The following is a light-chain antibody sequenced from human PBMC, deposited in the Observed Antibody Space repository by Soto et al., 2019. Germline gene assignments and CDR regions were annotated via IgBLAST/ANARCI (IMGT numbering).Light chain of an antibody. CDR2: GAS. Sequence: DIPMTQSPSTLSASVGDRVTITCRASQSISSWLAWYQQKPGKAPKLLIYGASSLESGVPSRFSGSGSGTEFTLTISSLQPDDFATYYCQQYNSYPYTFGQGTKLEIK. CDR3: QQYNSYPYT. V-gene: IGKV1-5*01. CDR1: QSISSW. J-gene: IGKJ2*01.